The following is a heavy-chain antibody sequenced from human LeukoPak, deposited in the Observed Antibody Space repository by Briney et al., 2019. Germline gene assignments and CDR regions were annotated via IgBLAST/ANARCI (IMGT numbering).Heavy chain of an antibody. CDR1: GFTFSSYG. CDR3: ARETGSAVGSTDFDY. V-gene: IGHV3-30*19. CDR2: ISYDGSSK. Sequence: SGGSLRLSCAASGFTFSSYGMHWVRQAPGKGLEWVAVISYDGSSKYYADSVKGRFTISRDNSKNTLYLQMNSLRAEDTAVYYCARETGSAVGSTDFDYWGQGTLVTVSS. J-gene: IGHJ4*02. D-gene: IGHD4-17*01.